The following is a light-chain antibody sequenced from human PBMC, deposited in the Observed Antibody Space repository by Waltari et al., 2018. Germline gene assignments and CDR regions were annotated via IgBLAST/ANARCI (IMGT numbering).Light chain of an antibody. Sequence: QSALTQPASVSGSPGQSITISCTRSRSDLGGYSFFSWYQQHPGKAPKLMIYDVSQRPSGVSNRFSGSKSGNTASLTISGLQPEDEADYYCSSYTSIIPPFLFGTGTKVTVL. J-gene: IGLJ1*01. V-gene: IGLV2-14*01. CDR3: SSYTSIIPPFL. CDR1: RSDLGGYSF. CDR2: DVS.